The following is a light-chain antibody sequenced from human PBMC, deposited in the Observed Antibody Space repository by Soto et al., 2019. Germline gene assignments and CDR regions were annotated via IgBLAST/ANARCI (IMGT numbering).Light chain of an antibody. J-gene: IGLJ2*01. CDR2: DVF. Sequence: QSALTQPRSVSGSPGHSVTISCFGTSSDIGSYNAVSWYQQHPGKAPKLIIFDVFERPSGVPDRFSGAKSGNSASLTISGLQAEDESDYYCSSFAPSYRVIFCGGTKVTVL. CDR3: SSFAPSYRVI. CDR1: SSDIGSYNA. V-gene: IGLV2-11*01.